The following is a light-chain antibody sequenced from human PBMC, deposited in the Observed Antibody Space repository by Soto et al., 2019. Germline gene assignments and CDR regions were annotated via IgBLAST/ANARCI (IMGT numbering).Light chain of an antibody. CDR2: SND. V-gene: IGLV1-44*01. CDR3: AAWDDSLSGYV. CDR1: SSNIGSNS. Sequence: QSVLTQPPSASGTPGQRVTISCSGSSSNIGSNSVNWYQQLPGTAPKLLIYSNDRRPSGVPDRFSGSKSGTSASLAISGLQSEDGDDYYCAAWDDSLSGYVYGNGTKLTVL. J-gene: IGLJ1*01.